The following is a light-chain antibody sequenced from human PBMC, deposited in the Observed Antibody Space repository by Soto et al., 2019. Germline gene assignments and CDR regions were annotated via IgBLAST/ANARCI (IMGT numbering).Light chain of an antibody. Sequence: QSVLTQPASVSGSPGQSITISCTGTSSDVGAYNYVSWYQQHPGKAPKLIIYEVSNRPSGVSNRFSGSKSGNTASLTISGLQAEDEAEYYCNSFSSSTLYVFGTGTKVTVL. CDR2: EVS. J-gene: IGLJ1*01. CDR3: NSFSSSTLYV. CDR1: SSDVGAYNY. V-gene: IGLV2-14*01.